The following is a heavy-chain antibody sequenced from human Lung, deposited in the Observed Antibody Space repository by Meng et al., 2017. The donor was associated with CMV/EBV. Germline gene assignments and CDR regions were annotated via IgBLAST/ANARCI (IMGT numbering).Heavy chain of an antibody. V-gene: IGHV4-4*07. D-gene: IGHD2-2*01. J-gene: IGHJ4*02. CDR1: SDSITNYF. Sequence: LAAPGPRLVKPSETLSVTCIVSSDSITNYFWSWVRQPAGKGLEWIGRLYPDGSTDYNPSLSSRLTLSLDTSKIRFSLKLRSVTAADTAIYYCARTPVRFCNTHMCYAFDYWGQGALVTVSS. CDR2: LYPDGST. CDR3: ARTPVRFCNTHMCYAFDY.